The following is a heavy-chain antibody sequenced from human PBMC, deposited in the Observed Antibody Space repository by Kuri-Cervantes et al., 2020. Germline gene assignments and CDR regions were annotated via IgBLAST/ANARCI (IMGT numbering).Heavy chain of an antibody. Sequence: GESLKISCAASGFTVSSYWMSWVRQAPGKGLEWVANIKQDGSEKYYVDSVKGRFTISRDNAKNSLYLQMNSLRAEDTAVYYCARDLHSSITIFGVVPKWGICGYWGQGTLVTVSS. D-gene: IGHD3-3*01. J-gene: IGHJ4*02. CDR3: ARDLHSSITIFGVVPKWGICGY. V-gene: IGHV3-7*01. CDR1: GFTVSSYW. CDR2: IKQDGSEK.